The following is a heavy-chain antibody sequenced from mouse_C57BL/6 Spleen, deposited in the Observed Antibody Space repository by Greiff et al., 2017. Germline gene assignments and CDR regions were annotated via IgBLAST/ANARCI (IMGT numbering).Heavy chain of an antibody. J-gene: IGHJ3*01. Sequence: QVQLQQPGAELVRPGSSVKLSCKASGYTFTSYWMDWVKQRPGQGLAWIGNIYPSDSETHYNQKFKDKATLTVDKSSSTAYMQLSSLTSEDSAVYYCARSDDYGFAYWGQGTLVTVSA. D-gene: IGHD2-4*01. CDR1: GYTFTSYW. CDR3: ARSDDYGFAY. V-gene: IGHV1-61*01. CDR2: IYPSDSET.